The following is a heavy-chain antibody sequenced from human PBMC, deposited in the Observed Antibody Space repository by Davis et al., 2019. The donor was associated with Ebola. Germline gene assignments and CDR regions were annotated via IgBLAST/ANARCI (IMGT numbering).Heavy chain of an antibody. CDR3: ATSSDSSGHYDY. V-gene: IGHV1-24*01. CDR1: GYTLTELS. J-gene: IGHJ4*02. CDR2: FDPEDGET. D-gene: IGHD3-22*01. Sequence: AASVKVSCKVSGYTLTELSMHWVRQAPGKGLEWMGGFDPEDGETIYAQKFQGRVTMTEDTSTDTAYMELSSLRSEDTAVYYCATSSDSSGHYDYWAREPWSPSPQ.